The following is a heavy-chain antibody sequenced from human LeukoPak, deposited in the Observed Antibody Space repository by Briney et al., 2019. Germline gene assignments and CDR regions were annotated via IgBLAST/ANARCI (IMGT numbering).Heavy chain of an antibody. D-gene: IGHD6-19*01. V-gene: IGHV3-7*01. CDR2: IKEDGSEE. CDR1: TFTFSDYS. Sequence: GGSLRLSCAASTFTFSDYSMSWVRQAPGRGLEWVANIKEDGSEEDYVDSVKGRFTISRDNAKNSVYLQLNSLRAEDTAVYYCARDRGYSSFDYWGQGTLVTVSS. J-gene: IGHJ4*02. CDR3: ARDRGYSSFDY.